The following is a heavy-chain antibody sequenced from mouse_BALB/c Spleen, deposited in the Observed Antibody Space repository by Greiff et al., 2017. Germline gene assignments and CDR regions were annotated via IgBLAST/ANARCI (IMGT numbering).Heavy chain of an antibody. V-gene: IGHV5-6-5*01. J-gene: IGHJ2*01. CDR2: ISSGGST. Sequence: EVKLMESGGGLVKPGGSLKLSCAASGFTFSSYAMSWVRQTPEKRLEWVASISSGGSTYYPDSVKGRFTISRDNARNILYLQMSSLRSEDTAMYYCARGILFDYWGQGTTLTVSS. CDR3: ARGILFDY. CDR1: GFTFSSYA.